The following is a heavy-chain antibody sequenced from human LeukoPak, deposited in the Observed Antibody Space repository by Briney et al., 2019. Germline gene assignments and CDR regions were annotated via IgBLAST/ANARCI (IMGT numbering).Heavy chain of an antibody. J-gene: IGHJ4*02. D-gene: IGHD3-22*01. CDR2: ISGSGGST. V-gene: IGHV3-23*01. Sequence: GGSLRLFCAASGFTFSSYAMSWVRQAPGKGLEWVSAISGSGGSTYYADSVKGRFTISRDNSKNTLYLQMNSLRAEDTAVYYCAKDVGYYDSSGYYSFFDYWVQGTLVTVSS. CDR3: AKDVGYYDSSGYYSFFDY. CDR1: GFTFSSYA.